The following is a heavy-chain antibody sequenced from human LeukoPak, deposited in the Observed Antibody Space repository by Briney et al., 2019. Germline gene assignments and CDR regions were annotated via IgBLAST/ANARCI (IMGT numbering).Heavy chain of an antibody. CDR3: ARGFADSSGYLLSYFDY. J-gene: IGHJ4*02. Sequence: PAETLSLTCTVSGVSISNHYSSWIRQPPGKGLEWIGYIYYTGNTNYNPSLKSRVTISIDTSRNQFSLKLTSVTAADTAVYYCARGFADSSGYLLSYFDYWGQGTLVTVSS. V-gene: IGHV4-59*11. D-gene: IGHD3-22*01. CDR2: IYYTGNT. CDR1: GVSISNHY.